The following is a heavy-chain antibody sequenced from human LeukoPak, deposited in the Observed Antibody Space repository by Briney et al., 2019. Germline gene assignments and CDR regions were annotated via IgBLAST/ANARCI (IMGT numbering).Heavy chain of an antibody. Sequence: SETLSLTCTVSGGSINSYYWSWIRQPAGRGLEWIGRIYTTGSTNYNPSLKSRVTMSVDTSKNQFSLKLSSVTAADTAVYYCARFSLGYDAFDIWGQGTMVTVSS. CDR1: GGSINSYY. CDR3: ARFSLGYDAFDI. V-gene: IGHV4-4*07. J-gene: IGHJ3*02. CDR2: IYTTGST. D-gene: IGHD3-22*01.